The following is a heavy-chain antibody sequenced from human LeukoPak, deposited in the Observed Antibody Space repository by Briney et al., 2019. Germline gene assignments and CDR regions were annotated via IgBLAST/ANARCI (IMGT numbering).Heavy chain of an antibody. CDR1: GDSISSNNW. J-gene: IGHJ4*02. Sequence: SGTLSLTCDVSGDSISSNNWWTWVRQSPGKGLEWIGETHHSGSINYNPSLKSRVTISLNNYKNQISLKLRSVTAADTAIYSCARGSPGRRARHFDYWGQGTLVTVSS. D-gene: IGHD2-15*01. CDR3: ARGSPGRRARHFDY. V-gene: IGHV4-4*02. CDR2: THHSGSI.